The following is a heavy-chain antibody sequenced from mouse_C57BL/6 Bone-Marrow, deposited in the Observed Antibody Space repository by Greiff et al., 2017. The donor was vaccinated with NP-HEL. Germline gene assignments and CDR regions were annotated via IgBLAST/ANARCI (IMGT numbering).Heavy chain of an antibody. CDR2: IWSGGST. V-gene: IGHV2-2*01. J-gene: IGHJ4*01. D-gene: IGHD1-1*01. CDR1: GFSLTSYG. CDR3: ARRGLYYYGSSPYYAMDY. Sequence: QVHVKQSGPGLVQPSQSLSITCTVSGFSLTSYGVHWVRQSPGKGLEWLGVIWSGGSTDYNAAFISRLSISKDNSKSQVFFKMNSLQADDTAIYYCARRGLYYYGSSPYYAMDYWGQGTSVTVSS.